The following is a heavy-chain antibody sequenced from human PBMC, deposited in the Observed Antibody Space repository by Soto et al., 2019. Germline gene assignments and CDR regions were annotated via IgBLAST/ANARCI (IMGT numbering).Heavy chain of an antibody. Sequence: QVQLQESGPGLVKPSGTLSLTCAVSGGSISSSNWWSWVRQPPGKGLEWIGEIYHSGSTNYNPSLKRRVTVSVDKSKNQFCLKLSSVTAADTAVYYCASVRGGYYYAMDVWGQGTTVTVSS. D-gene: IGHD3-10*02. CDR2: IYHSGST. J-gene: IGHJ6*02. CDR1: GGSISSSNW. V-gene: IGHV4-4*02. CDR3: ASVRGGYYYAMDV.